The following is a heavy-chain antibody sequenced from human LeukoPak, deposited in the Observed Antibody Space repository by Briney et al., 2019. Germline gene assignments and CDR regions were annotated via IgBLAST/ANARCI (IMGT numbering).Heavy chain of an antibody. V-gene: IGHV3-23*01. Sequence: PGGSLRLSCAASGFTFSSYAMSWVRQAPGKGLEWVSAISGSGGSTYYAGSVKGRFTISRDNSKNTLYLQMNSLRAEDTAVYYCANLGGVGATWSYFDYWGQGTLVAVSS. CDR3: ANLGGVGATWSYFDY. CDR2: ISGSGGST. CDR1: GFTFSSYA. J-gene: IGHJ4*02. D-gene: IGHD1-26*01.